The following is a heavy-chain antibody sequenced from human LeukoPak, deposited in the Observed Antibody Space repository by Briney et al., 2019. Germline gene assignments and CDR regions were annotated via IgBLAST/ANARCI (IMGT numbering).Heavy chain of an antibody. CDR2: ISAYNDNT. CDR3: ARDLGRYSSGWYGDPLDY. J-gene: IGHJ4*02. CDR1: GYTFTSHG. V-gene: IGHV1-18*01. D-gene: IGHD6-19*01. Sequence: ASVKVSCKASGYTFTSHGISWVRQAPGQGLEWMGWISAYNDNTNYAQKLQGRVTMTTDTSTSTAYMELRSLRSDDTAVYYCARDLGRYSSGWYGDPLDYWGQGTLVTVSS.